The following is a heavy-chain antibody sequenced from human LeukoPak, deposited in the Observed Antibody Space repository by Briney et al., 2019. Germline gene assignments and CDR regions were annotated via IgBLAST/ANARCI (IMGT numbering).Heavy chain of an antibody. Sequence: ASVKVSCKASGGTFSSYAISWVRQAPGQGLEWMGRIIPILGIANYAQKFQGRVTITADKSTSTAYMELSSLRSEDTAVYYCARAHFDGGPGYWGQGTLVTVSS. CDR2: IIPILGIA. CDR3: ARAHFDGGPGY. V-gene: IGHV1-69*04. J-gene: IGHJ4*02. D-gene: IGHD3-9*01. CDR1: GGTFSSYA.